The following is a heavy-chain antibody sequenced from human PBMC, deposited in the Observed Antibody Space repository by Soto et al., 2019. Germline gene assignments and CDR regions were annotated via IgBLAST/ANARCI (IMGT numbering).Heavy chain of an antibody. J-gene: IGHJ4*02. CDR1: GFTFSSYS. CDR3: AKGRVLLWFGELS. CDR2: ISGSGGST. V-gene: IGHV3-23*01. Sequence: GALRLSCAASGFTFSSYSMNWVRQAPGTGLEWVSAISGSGGSTYYADSVKGRFTISRDNSKNTLYLQMNSLRAEDTAVYYCAKGRVLLWFGELSRGQGTLVTVSS. D-gene: IGHD3-10*01.